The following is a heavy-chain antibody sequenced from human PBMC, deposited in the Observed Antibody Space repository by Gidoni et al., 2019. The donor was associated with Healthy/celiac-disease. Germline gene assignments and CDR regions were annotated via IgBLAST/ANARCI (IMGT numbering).Heavy chain of an antibody. Sequence: TSGYSWGWFRQPPGKWLEWIGSIYHSGSTYYNPSLKSRVTISVDTSKNQFSLKLSSVTAADTAVYYCARDGGGHGSSTSRYGHYYYEYGMDVWGQGTTVTVSS. CDR1: TSGYS. CDR3: ARDGGGHGSSTSRYGHYYYEYGMDV. D-gene: IGHD2-2*01. J-gene: IGHJ6*02. V-gene: IGHV4-38-2*02. CDR2: IYHSGST.